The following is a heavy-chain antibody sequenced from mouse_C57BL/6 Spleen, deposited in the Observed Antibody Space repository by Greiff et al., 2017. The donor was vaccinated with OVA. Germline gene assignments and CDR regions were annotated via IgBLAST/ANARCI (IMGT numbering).Heavy chain of an antibody. Sequence: VQLQQSGPELVKPGASVKISCKASGYAFSSSWMNWVKQRPGKGLEWIGRIYPGDGGTNYNGKFKGKATLTADKSSSTAYMQLSSLTSEDSAVYFCANYYGGGYFDYWGQGTTRTVSS. J-gene: IGHJ2*01. CDR1: GYAFSSSW. V-gene: IGHV1-82*01. CDR2: IYPGDGGT. CDR3: ANYYGGGYFDY. D-gene: IGHD1-1*01.